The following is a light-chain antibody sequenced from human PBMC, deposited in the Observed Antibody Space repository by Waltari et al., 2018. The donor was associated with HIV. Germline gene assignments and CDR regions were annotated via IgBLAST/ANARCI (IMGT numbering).Light chain of an antibody. CDR1: RSVLYSSNNKNY. J-gene: IGKJ1*01. CDR3: QQYYSTLRT. Sequence: EIVITQPPASLALSLAERATINCNSSRSVLYSSNNKNYLAWYQQKPGQPPKLLIYWASTRESGVPDRFSGSGSQTDFTLTISSLQAEDVAVYYCQQYYSTLRTFGQGTKVEIK. V-gene: IGKV4-1*01. CDR2: WAS.